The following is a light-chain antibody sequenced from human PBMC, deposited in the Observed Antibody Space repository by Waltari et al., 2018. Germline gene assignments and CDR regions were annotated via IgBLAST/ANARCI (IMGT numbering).Light chain of an antibody. CDR3: CSYAGHSTYV. Sequence: QSALTQPASVSGSPGQSITISCTGTSSDVGNYNLVSWYQQHPGNAPKLMIYEVRHRPPGVSNRFSGSKSGNPASLTISGLQPEDETDYYCCSYAGHSTYVFGTGTKVTVL. J-gene: IGLJ1*01. CDR1: SSDVGNYNL. CDR2: EVR. V-gene: IGLV2-23*02.